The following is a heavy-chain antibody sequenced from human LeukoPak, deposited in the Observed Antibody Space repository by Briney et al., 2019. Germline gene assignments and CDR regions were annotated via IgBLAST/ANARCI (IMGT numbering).Heavy chain of an antibody. Sequence: ASVKVSCKASGYTFTSYFMHWVRQAPGQGLEWMGIINPSGGNTNYAQKFQGRVTMTRDMSTSTVYMELSSLRSEDTAVYYCARRNGGRYMDVWGKGTTVTVSS. CDR2: INPSGGNT. CDR3: ARRNGGRYMDV. D-gene: IGHD2-15*01. J-gene: IGHJ6*03. V-gene: IGHV1-46*01. CDR1: GYTFTSYF.